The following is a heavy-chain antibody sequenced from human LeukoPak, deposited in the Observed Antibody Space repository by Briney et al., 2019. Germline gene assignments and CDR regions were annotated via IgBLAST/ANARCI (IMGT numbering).Heavy chain of an antibody. CDR2: IYSGGTT. J-gene: IGHJ4*02. CDR1: GGSISSSHYY. V-gene: IGHV4-39*07. CDR3: ARDVEGSGWRIDY. D-gene: IGHD6-19*01. Sequence: SSETLSLTCTVSGGSISSSHYYWGWIRQPPGKGLEWIGSIYSGGTTSYSPSLESRVTISVDTSENQFSLKLSSVTAADTAVYYCARDVEGSGWRIDYWGQGTLVTVSS.